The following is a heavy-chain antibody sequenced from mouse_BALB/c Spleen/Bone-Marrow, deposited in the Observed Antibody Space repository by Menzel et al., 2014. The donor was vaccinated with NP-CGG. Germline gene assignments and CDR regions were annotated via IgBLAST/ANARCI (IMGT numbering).Heavy chain of an antibody. V-gene: IGHV2-6-7*01. CDR2: IWGDGST. Sequence: VMLVESGPGLVSPSQRLSITCTVSGFSLTGYGVNWFRQPPGKGLEWLGMIWGDGSTDYNSALKSRLSISKDNSKSQVFLKMNSLQTDDTARYYCARDGGTGAMDYWGQGTSVTVSS. D-gene: IGHD1-1*02. CDR1: GFSLTGYG. J-gene: IGHJ4*01. CDR3: ARDGGTGAMDY.